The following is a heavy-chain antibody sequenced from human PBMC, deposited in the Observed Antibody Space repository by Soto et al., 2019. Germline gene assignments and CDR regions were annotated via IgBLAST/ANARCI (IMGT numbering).Heavy chain of an antibody. D-gene: IGHD3-10*01. CDR3: ARAYGIASSKWMVRGVIPMDV. V-gene: IGHV1-3*01. CDR1: GYTFTSYA. J-gene: IGHJ6*02. CDR2: INAGNGNT. Sequence: ASVKVSCKASGYTFTSYAMHWVRQAPGQRLEWMGWINAGNGNTKYSQKFQGRVTITRDTSASTAYMELSSLRSEDTAVYYCARAYGIASSKWMVRGVIPMDVWGQGTTVTVSS.